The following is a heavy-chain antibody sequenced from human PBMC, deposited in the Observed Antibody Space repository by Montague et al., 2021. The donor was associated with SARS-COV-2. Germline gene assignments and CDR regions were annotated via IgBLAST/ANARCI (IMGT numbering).Heavy chain of an antibody. J-gene: IGHJ6*02. Sequence: SLRLSCAASGFTFSRHEVNWVRQAPGKGLEWVSYITSDGGIIYYADFVEGRFTISRDNAKNSLYLHMNSLRVGDTAVYYCATLARGLFGHGMDVWGQGTTVTGAS. CDR2: ITSDGGII. V-gene: IGHV3-48*03. CDR3: ATLARGLFGHGMDV. CDR1: GFTFSRHE. D-gene: IGHD3-10*01.